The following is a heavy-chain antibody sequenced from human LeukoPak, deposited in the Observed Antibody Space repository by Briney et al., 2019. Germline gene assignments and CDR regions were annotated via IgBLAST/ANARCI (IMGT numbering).Heavy chain of an antibody. Sequence: GGSLRLSCAASGFTFSSYGMHWVRQAPGKGLEWVAVISYDGSNKYYADSVKGRFTISRDNSKNTLYLQMNSLRAEDTAVYYCAKDSYKQQLPERFYYYYGMDVWGQGTTVTVSS. D-gene: IGHD6-13*01. CDR1: GFTFSSYG. V-gene: IGHV3-30*18. CDR3: AKDSYKQQLPERFYYYYGMDV. J-gene: IGHJ6*02. CDR2: ISYDGSNK.